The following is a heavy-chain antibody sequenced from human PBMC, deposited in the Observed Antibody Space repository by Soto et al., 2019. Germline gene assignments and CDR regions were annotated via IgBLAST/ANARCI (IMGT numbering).Heavy chain of an antibody. CDR1: GFTFSSYG. CDR2: IWYDGSNK. V-gene: IGHV3-33*01. Sequence: SGGSLRLSCAASGFTFSSYGMHWVRQAPGKGLEWVAVIWYDGSNKYYADSVKGRFTISRDNSKNTLYLQMNSLRAEDTAVYYCAYYHRGSYYGMDVWGQGTTVTVSS. CDR3: AYYHRGSYYGMDV. J-gene: IGHJ6*02. D-gene: IGHD3-9*01.